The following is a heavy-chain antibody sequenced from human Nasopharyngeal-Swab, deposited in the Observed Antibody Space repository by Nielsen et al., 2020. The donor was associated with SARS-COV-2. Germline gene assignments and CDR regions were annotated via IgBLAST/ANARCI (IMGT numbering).Heavy chain of an antibody. CDR1: GFTFSSYR. D-gene: IGHD3-22*01. V-gene: IGHV3-21*01. J-gene: IGHJ3*02. CDR3: ARNYYDTSVYYPDAFDI. Sequence: GGSLRLSCAASGFTFSSYRMNWVRQAPGKGLEWVSVIGSSGSLSYNADSVKGRFTISRDNDKSSLYLQMNSLRVEDTAVYYCARNYYDTSVYYPDAFDIWGHGTKVTVSS. CDR2: IGSSGSLS.